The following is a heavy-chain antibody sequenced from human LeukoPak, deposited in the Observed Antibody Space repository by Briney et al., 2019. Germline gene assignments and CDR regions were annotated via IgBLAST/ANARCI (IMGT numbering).Heavy chain of an antibody. CDR1: GGSISSGGYS. CDR2: IYHSGST. Sequence: SETLSLTCAVSGGSISSGGYSWSWIRQPPGKGLEWIGYIYHSGSTYYNPSLKSRVTISVDRSKNQFSLKLSSVTAADTAVYYCATGGFYRGGFDYWGQGTLVTVSS. V-gene: IGHV4-30-2*01. CDR3: ATGGFYRGGFDY. D-gene: IGHD3-10*01. J-gene: IGHJ4*02.